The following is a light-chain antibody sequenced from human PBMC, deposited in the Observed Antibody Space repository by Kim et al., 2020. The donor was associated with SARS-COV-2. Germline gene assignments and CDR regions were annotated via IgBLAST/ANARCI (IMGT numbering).Light chain of an antibody. V-gene: IGLV2-23*02. CDR1: SSDVRSYNL. J-gene: IGLJ2*01. Sequence: GQSVTIPATGTSSDVRSYNLGSWYQQHPGKAPKLMIYEVSKRPSGVSNRFSGSKSGNTASLTISGLQAEDEADYYCCSYAGSSTVVFGGGTQLTVL. CDR2: EVS. CDR3: CSYAGSSTVV.